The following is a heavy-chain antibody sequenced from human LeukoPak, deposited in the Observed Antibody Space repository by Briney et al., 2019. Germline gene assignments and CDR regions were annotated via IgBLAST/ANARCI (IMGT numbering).Heavy chain of an antibody. V-gene: IGHV4-34*01. CDR3: ARVVRGYYFYFDY. CDR1: GGSFSGYY. J-gene: IGHJ4*02. CDR2: INHSGST. D-gene: IGHD3-22*01. Sequence: SETLSLTCAVYGGSFSGYYWSWIRQPPGKGLEWIGEINHSGSTNYNPSLKSRVTISVDTSKNQFSLKLSSVTAADTAVYYCARVVRGYYFYFDYWGQGTLVTVSS.